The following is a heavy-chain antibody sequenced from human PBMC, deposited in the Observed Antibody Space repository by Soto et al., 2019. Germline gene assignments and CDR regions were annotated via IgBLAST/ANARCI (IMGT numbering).Heavy chain of an antibody. D-gene: IGHD3-3*01. CDR3: ARDLPHITIFGVVIIRPLYYYGMDV. Sequence: ASVKVSFKASGYTFTGYYMHWVRQAPGQGLEWMGWINPNSGGTNYAQKFQGRVTMTRDTSISTAYMELSRLRSDDTAVYYCARDLPHITIFGVVIIRPLYYYGMDVWGQGTTVTVSS. CDR1: GYTFTGYY. V-gene: IGHV1-2*02. CDR2: INPNSGGT. J-gene: IGHJ6*02.